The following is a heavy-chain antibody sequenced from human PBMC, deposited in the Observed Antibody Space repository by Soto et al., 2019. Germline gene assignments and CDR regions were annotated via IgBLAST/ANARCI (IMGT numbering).Heavy chain of an antibody. D-gene: IGHD2-2*01. J-gene: IGHJ4*02. CDR3: ARGDIVVVPAATDLYYFDY. CDR2: IYYSGST. CDR1: GGSISSSSYY. Sequence: QLQLQESGPGLVKPSETLSLTCTVSGGSISSSSYYWGWIRQPPGKGLEWIGSIYYSGSTYYNPSLKSRFTISVDTSKNQFSLKLSSVTAADTAVYYCARGDIVVVPAATDLYYFDYWGQGTLVTVSS. V-gene: IGHV4-39*01.